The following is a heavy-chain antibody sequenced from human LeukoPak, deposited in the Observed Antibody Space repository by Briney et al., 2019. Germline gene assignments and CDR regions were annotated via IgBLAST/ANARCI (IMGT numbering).Heavy chain of an antibody. D-gene: IGHD3-22*01. CDR3: ARQLYSDSSA. J-gene: IGHJ3*01. CDR2: VFHSGST. Sequence: PSETLSLTCDVSDFSIITTYNWGWIRQPPGKGLEWIGNVFHSGSTYYNPFLKSRVTISVDKSKNQFSLRLRSVTAADTAVYYCARQLYSDSSAWGQGTMVTVSS. V-gene: IGHV4-38-2*01. CDR1: DFSIITTYN.